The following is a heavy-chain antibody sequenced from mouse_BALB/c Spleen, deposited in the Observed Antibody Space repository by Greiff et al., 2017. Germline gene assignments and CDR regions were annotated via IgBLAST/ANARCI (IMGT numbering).Heavy chain of an antibody. V-gene: IGHV1S81*02. CDR1: GYTFTSYW. J-gene: IGHJ1*01. CDR2: INPSNGRT. CDR3: ARSYGYYGSSFYFDV. Sequence: QVQLQQPGAELVKPGASVKLSCKASGYTFTSYWMHWVKQRPGQGLEWIGEINPSNGRTNYNEKFKSKATLTVDKSSSTAYMQLSSLTSEDSAVYYCARSYGYYGSSFYFDVWGAGTTVTVSS. D-gene: IGHD1-1*01.